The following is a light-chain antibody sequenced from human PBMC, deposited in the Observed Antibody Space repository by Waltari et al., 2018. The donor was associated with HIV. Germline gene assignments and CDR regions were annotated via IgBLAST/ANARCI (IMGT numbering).Light chain of an antibody. CDR3: QQRRTWAT. Sequence: EIVLTQSPGALSVSPGGGATLSCRASQNIGVSLAWYQQKPGQPPRLLIYDASHRPTGIQPRFSGSGSGTDFTLTISSLEIEDFAVYYCQQRRTWATFGGGTKVEIK. J-gene: IGKJ4*01. CDR2: DAS. CDR1: QNIGVS. V-gene: IGKV3-11*01.